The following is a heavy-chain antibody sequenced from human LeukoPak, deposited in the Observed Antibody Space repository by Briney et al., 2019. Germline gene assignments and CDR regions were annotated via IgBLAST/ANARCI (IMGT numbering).Heavy chain of an antibody. CDR3: ARDREGSGWNWFDP. V-gene: IGHV1-2*02. J-gene: IGHJ5*02. CDR1: GYTFTGYY. D-gene: IGHD6-19*01. CDR2: INPNSGGT. Sequence: ASVKVSCKASGYTFTGYYMHWVRQAPGQGLEWMGWINPNSGGTNYAQKFQGRVTMTRDTSISTAYMELSRLRSDDTAVYYCARDREGSGWNWFDPWGQGTLVTVSS.